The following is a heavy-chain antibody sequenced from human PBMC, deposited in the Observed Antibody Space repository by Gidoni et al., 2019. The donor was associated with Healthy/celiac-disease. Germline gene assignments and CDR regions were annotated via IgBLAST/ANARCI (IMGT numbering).Heavy chain of an antibody. D-gene: IGHD3-3*01. CDR2: IKSKTDGGTT. Sequence: EVQLVESGGGLVKPGGSLRLSCAASGFTFRNAWMSWVRQAPGKGLEWVGRIKSKTDGGTTDYAAPVKGRFTISRDDSKNTLYLQMNSLKTEDTAVYYCTTITIFGVVIVDYWGQGTLVTVSS. CDR3: TTITIFGVVIVDY. J-gene: IGHJ4*02. V-gene: IGHV3-15*01. CDR1: GFTFRNAW.